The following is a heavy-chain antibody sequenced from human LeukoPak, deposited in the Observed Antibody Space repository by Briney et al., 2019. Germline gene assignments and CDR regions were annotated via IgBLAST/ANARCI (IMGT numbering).Heavy chain of an antibody. J-gene: IGHJ3*02. CDR1: GYIFIDYD. Sequence: GASVKVSCKASGYIFIDYDINWVRQATGQGLEWMGWTNPISGYTGSAQKFQGRVTMTRDTSISTAYLELSSLRSDDTAVYYCARGNRLYSSSWSSLPFDIWGQGTMVTVSS. CDR2: TNPISGYT. V-gene: IGHV1-8*01. CDR3: ARGNRLYSSSWSSLPFDI. D-gene: IGHD6-13*01.